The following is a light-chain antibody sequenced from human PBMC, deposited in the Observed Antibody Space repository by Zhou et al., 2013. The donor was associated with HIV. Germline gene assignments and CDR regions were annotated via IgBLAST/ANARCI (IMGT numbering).Light chain of an antibody. CDR1: QAIKNY. V-gene: IGKV1-33*01. Sequence: DIQMTQSPSSLSASVGDRVTITCQASQAIKNYLSWYQQKPGKAPKLLIYDASNLQTGVPSRFSGSGSGTDFSFVISSLQPEDIATYYCQQYQSLPPTFGGGTRVDLK. J-gene: IGKJ4*01. CDR2: DAS. CDR3: QQYQSLPPT.